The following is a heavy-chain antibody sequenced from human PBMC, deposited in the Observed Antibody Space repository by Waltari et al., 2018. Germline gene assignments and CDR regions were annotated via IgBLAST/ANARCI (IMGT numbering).Heavy chain of an antibody. CDR1: GGSISSGGYD. CDR2: IYYSGST. CDR3: ARGSYAEYFQH. D-gene: IGHD1-26*01. Sequence: QVQLQESGPGLVKPSQTLSLTCTVSGGSISSGGYDWSWIRQHPWKGLEWIGYIYYSGSTYYNPSLKSRVTISVDPSKNQFSLKLSSGTAADTAVYYCARGSYAEYFQHWGQGTLVTVSS. J-gene: IGHJ1*01. V-gene: IGHV4-31*03.